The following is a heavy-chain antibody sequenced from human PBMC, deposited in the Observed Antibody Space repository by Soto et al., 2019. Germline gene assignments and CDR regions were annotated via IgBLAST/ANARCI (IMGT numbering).Heavy chain of an antibody. CDR2: IYYIGAY. D-gene: IGHD1-7*01. CDR1: GASVSSYY. CDR3: ARTPETRDWLDP. Sequence: QVQLQQSGPGLVRPSETLSLSCSVSGASVSSYYWSWVRQPPGKGLEWIGYIYYIGAYNYNPSLNSRVTISVDTSKNQFSLKLTSVTATDTAVYYCARTPETRDWLDPWGQGTLVTVSS. V-gene: IGHV4-59*02. J-gene: IGHJ5*02.